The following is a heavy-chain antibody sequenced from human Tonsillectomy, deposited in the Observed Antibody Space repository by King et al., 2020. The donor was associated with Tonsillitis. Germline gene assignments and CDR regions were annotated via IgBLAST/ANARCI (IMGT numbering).Heavy chain of an antibody. D-gene: IGHD3-22*01. Sequence: QLQESGPRLVKPSQTLSLTCAVSGGSISSGGYYWNWIRQHPGKGLEWLGYIYHSGKTYYNPSLKSLVTISIDTSKNQFSLKLSSVTVADTAVYYCARSGVESSCHFEYWGQGTLVTVSS. V-gene: IGHV4-31*01. CDR2: IYHSGKT. CDR1: GGSISSGGYY. CDR3: ARSGVESSCHFEY. J-gene: IGHJ4*02.